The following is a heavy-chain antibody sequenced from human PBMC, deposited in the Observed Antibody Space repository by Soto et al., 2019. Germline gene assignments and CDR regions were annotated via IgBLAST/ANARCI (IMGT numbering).Heavy chain of an antibody. J-gene: IGHJ4*02. D-gene: IGHD5-12*01. Sequence: SETLSLTCTVSGGSISSSSYYWGWIRQPPGKGLEWIGSIYYSGSTYYNPSLKSRVTISVDTSKNQFSLKLSSVTAADTAVYYCARPGDVEMATSYFDYWGQGTLVTVSS. CDR2: IYYSGST. CDR3: ARPGDVEMATSYFDY. V-gene: IGHV4-39*01. CDR1: GGSISSSSYY.